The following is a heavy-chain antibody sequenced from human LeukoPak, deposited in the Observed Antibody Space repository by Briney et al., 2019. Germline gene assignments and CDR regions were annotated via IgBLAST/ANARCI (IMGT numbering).Heavy chain of an antibody. V-gene: IGHV4-4*07. J-gene: IGHJ5*02. D-gene: IGHD2-2*03. CDR3: ARDLVIVVVPAAIETNWFDP. CDR1: GGSISSYY. Sequence: PETLSLTCTVSGGSISSYYWSWIRQPAGKGLEWIGRIYTSGSTNYNPSLNSRVTMSVDTSKNQFSLKLSSVTAADTAVYYCARDLVIVVVPAAIETNWFDPWGQGTLVTVSS. CDR2: IYTSGST.